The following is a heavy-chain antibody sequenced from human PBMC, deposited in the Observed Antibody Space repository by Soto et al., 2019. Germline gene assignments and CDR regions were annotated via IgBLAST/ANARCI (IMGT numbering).Heavy chain of an antibody. CDR1: GGTFSSYA. V-gene: IGHV1-69*13. D-gene: IGHD3-22*01. J-gene: IGHJ4*02. CDR3: ARARNYYDSSGYFYFDY. CDR2: IIPIFGTA. Sequence: SVKVSCKASGGTFSSYAISWVRQAPGQGLEWMGGIIPIFGTANYAQKFQGRVTITADESTSTAYMELSSLRSEDTAVYYCARARNYYDSSGYFYFDYWGQGTLVTVSS.